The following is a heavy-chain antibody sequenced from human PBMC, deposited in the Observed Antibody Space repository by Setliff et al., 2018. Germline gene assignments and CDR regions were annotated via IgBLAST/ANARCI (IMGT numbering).Heavy chain of an antibody. J-gene: IGHJ3*02. CDR1: GFTFSSYW. V-gene: IGHV3-7*04. CDR2: INQDGSGI. Sequence: PGGSLRLSCVASGFTFSSYWMSWVRQAPGKGLEWVAHINQDGSGIYYVDSVKGRFTISRDNAMNTLFLQMNSLRVDDTAVYYCGRAGKPYAIDIWGQGTMVTGS. CDR3: GRAGKPYAIDI.